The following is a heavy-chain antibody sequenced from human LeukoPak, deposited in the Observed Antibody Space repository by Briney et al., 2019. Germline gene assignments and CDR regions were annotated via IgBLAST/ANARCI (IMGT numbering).Heavy chain of an antibody. CDR2: IYPGDSDT. V-gene: IGHV5-51*01. CDR1: GYSFTSYW. Sequence: GESLKISCKGSGYSFTSYWIGWVRQMPGKGLEWMGIIYPGDSDTRYSPSFQGQVTISADKSISTAYLQWSSLKASDTAMYYCARQASDSYNPQWVDYWGQGTLVTVSS. D-gene: IGHD5-24*01. J-gene: IGHJ4*02. CDR3: ARQASDSYNPQWVDY.